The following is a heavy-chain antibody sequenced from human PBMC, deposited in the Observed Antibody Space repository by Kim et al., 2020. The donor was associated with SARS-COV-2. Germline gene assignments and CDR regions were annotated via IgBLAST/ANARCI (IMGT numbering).Heavy chain of an antibody. CDR3: AKDLGMGGFGEFSDY. J-gene: IGHJ4*02. CDR2: ISGSGGST. CDR1: GFTFSSYA. V-gene: IGHV3-23*01. D-gene: IGHD3-10*01. Sequence: GGSLRLSCAASGFTFSSYAMSWVRQAPGKGLEWVSAISGSGGSTYDADSGKGRFTISRDTSKNTLYLQMNSLSAEDTAVYYCAKDLGMGGFGEFSDYWGQGTLVTASS.